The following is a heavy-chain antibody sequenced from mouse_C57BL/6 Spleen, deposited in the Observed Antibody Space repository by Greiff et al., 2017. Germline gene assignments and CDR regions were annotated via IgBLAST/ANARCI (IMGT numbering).Heavy chain of an antibody. V-gene: IGHV5-16*01. J-gene: IGHJ2*01. CDR3: ARDEGYFDY. CDR2: INYDGSST. Sequence: EVKLVESEGGLVQPGISMKLSCTASGFTFSDYYMAWVRQVPEKGLEWVANINYDGSSTYYLDSLKSRFIISRDNAKNILYLQMSSLKSEDTATYYCARDEGYFDYWGQGTTLTVSS. CDR1: GFTFSDYY.